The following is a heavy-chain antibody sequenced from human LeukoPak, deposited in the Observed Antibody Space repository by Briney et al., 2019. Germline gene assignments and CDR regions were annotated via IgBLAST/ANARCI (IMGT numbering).Heavy chain of an antibody. J-gene: IGHJ3*01. D-gene: IGHD4/OR15-4a*01. CDR2: IYPGDSDT. V-gene: IGHV5-51*01. CDR3: ARRSVLTQLDAFDV. CDR1: GYTFTNYW. Sequence: GESLKISCQGSGYTFTNYWIGWVRQMPRKGLEWMGIIYPGDSDTRYSPSFQGQVTFSADKSISTAYLHWSSLKASDTAMYFCARRSVLTQLDAFDVWGQGTTVTVSS.